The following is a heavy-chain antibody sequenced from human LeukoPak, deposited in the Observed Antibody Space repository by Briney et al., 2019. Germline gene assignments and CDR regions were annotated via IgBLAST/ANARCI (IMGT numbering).Heavy chain of an antibody. CDR1: GFTFSSYA. V-gene: IGHV3-30-3*01. CDR3: ARAGDFWSAWDWFDP. CDR2: ISYDGSNK. D-gene: IGHD3-3*01. Sequence: QSGGSLRLSCAASGFTFSSYAMHWVRQAPGKGLEWVAVISYDGSNKYYADSVKGRFTISRDNSKNTLYLQMNSLRAEDTAVYYCARAGDFWSAWDWFDPWGQGTLVTVSS. J-gene: IGHJ5*02.